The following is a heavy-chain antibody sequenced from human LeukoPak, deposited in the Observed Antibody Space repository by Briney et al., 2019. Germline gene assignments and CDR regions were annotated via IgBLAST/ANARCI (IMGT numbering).Heavy chain of an antibody. D-gene: IGHD4-17*01. CDR3: AKENGDYGDYGALDY. CDR1: LFTSSSYA. CDR2: ISGSGGRT. V-gene: IGHV3-23*01. Sequence: PGGSLRHSCVASLFTSSSYAMSWVRPAPGKGVEWVSAISGSGGRTYYADSVKGRFTISRNNTKNTLYLQMNSLRAEDTAVYYCAKENGDYGDYGALDYWGQGTLVTVSS. J-gene: IGHJ4*02.